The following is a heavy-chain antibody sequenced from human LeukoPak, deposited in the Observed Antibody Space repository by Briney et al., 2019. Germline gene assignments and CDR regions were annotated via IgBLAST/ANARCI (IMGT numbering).Heavy chain of an antibody. D-gene: IGHD1-1*01. CDR3: ARDRHWNQGNFDY. CDR1: GYTITGYY. Sequence: GASVKVSCKASGYTITGYYIHWVRQAPGQSLEWMGWINPNSGDTNYAQKSQGRVTMNRNRSSNTAFMELSRLRSDNTAVYYCARDRHWNQGNFDYWGQGTLVTVSS. V-gene: IGHV1-2*02. J-gene: IGHJ4*02. CDR2: INPNSGDT.